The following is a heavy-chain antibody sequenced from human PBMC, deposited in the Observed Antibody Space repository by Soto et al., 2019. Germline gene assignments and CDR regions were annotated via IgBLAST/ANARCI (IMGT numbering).Heavy chain of an antibody. CDR3: ARAHLAVVVPSATNNWFDT. V-gene: IGHV4-34*01. CDR2: INHSGST. D-gene: IGHD2-2*01. CDR1: GGSFSGYY. Sequence: QVQLQQWGAGMLKPSETLSLTCAVYGGSFSGYYWSWIRQPPGKGLVWIGEINHSGSTNYNPSLQSRVTISVDTSKNQFSLKLSSVTAADTAVYYCARAHLAVVVPSATNNWFDTWGQGTLVTVSS. J-gene: IGHJ5*02.